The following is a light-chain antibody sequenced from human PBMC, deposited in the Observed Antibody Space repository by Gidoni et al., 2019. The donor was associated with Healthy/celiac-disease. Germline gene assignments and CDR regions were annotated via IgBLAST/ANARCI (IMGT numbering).Light chain of an antibody. CDR3: QQRSNWPWT. Sequence: EIVLTQSPATLSLSPGERATLSCRASQSVSSCLAWYQQKPGQAPRLLIYEASNRATGIPARFSGSGSGTDFTLTISSLEPEDFAVHYCQQRSNWPWTFGQGTKVEIK. V-gene: IGKV3-11*01. J-gene: IGKJ1*01. CDR2: EAS. CDR1: QSVSSC.